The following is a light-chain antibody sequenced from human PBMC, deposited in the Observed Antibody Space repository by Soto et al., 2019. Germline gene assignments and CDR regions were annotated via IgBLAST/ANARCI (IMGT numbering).Light chain of an antibody. J-gene: IGKJ1*01. CDR1: QSIDKW. CDR3: QQYNRFSWT. CDR2: KAS. Sequence: DIQMTQSPSTLSASVGDRVTITCRASQSIDKWLAWYQQKPGKAPKLLIYKASILQSGVPSRFSGSGSGTEFTLTISCLQPDDVGSYFCQQYNRFSWTFGQGTKVEIK. V-gene: IGKV1-5*03.